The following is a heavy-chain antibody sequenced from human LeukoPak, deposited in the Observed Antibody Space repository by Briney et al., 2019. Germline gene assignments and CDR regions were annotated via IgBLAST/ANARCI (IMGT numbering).Heavy chain of an antibody. CDR2: INPSGGST. CDR1: GYTFTSYY. D-gene: IGHD3-10*01. J-gene: IGHJ4*02. Sequence: ASVKVSCKASGYTFTSYYMHLVRQAPGQGLEWMGIINPSGGSTSYAQKFQGRVTMTRDTSTSTVYMELSSLRSEDTAVYYCAREVGSYAVTRPGYYFDYWGQGTLVTVSS. CDR3: AREVGSYAVTRPGYYFDY. V-gene: IGHV1-46*01.